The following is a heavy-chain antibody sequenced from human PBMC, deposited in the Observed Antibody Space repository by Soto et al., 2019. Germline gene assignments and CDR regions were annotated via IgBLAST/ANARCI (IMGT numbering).Heavy chain of an antibody. V-gene: IGHV3-23*01. J-gene: IGHJ4*02. D-gene: IGHD6-6*01. CDR3: AKASILIAARPSPKGKETLRLDYFDY. Sequence: GGSLRLSCTASGFTFSSYAMSWVRQAPGKGLEWVSAISGSGGSTYYADSVKGRFTISRDNSKNTLYLQMNSLRAEDTAVYYCAKASILIAARPSPKGKETLRLDYFDYWGQGTLVTVSS. CDR1: GFTFSSYA. CDR2: ISGSGGST.